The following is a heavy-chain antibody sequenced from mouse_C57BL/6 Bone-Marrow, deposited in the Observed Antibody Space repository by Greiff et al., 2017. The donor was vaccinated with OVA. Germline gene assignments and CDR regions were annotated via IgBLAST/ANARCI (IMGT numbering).Heavy chain of an antibody. CDR2: INSDGGST. V-gene: IGHV5-2*01. J-gene: IGHJ2*01. CDR3: ARQGGPYYFDY. Sequence: EVQLEESGGGLVQPGESLKLSCESNEYEFPSHDMSWVRKTPEKRLELVAAINSDGGSTYYPDTIERRFTITRDNTKKTLYLQMSSLKSEDTALYYCARQGGPYYFDYWGQGTTLTVSS. CDR1: EYEFPSHD.